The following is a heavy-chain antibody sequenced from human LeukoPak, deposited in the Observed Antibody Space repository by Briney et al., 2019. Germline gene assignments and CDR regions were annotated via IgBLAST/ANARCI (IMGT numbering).Heavy chain of an antibody. CDR2: IIPIFGTA. D-gene: IGHD3-22*01. V-gene: IGHV1-69*13. CDR1: GGTFSSYA. Sequence: SVKVSCKASGGTFSSYAISWVRQAPGQGLEWMGGIIPIFGTANYAQKFQGRVTITADESTSTAYMELSSLRSEDTAVYYCARVRRYYYDSSGYSKNYFDYWGQGTLVTVSS. CDR3: ARVRRYYYDSSGYSKNYFDY. J-gene: IGHJ4*02.